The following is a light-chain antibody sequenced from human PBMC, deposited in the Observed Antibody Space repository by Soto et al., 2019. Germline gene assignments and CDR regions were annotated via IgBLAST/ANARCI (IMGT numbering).Light chain of an antibody. CDR2: EVS. CDR3: SSFTSSSTWV. J-gene: IGLJ3*02. CDR1: SSDVGGYNY. Sequence: QSVLTQPASVSGSPGQSITISCTGTSSDVGGYNYVSWYQQHPGKAPKLIIYEVSNRPSGVSDRLSGSKSGNTASLTISGLQADDEADYYCSSFTSSSTWVFGGGTQLTVL. V-gene: IGLV2-14*01.